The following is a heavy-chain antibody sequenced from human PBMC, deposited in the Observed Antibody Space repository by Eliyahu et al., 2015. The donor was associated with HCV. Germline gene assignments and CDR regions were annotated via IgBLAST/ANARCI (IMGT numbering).Heavy chain of an antibody. CDR1: GSTLSDLS. J-gene: IGHJ4*02. CDR3: ATMRRY. CDR2: FDPEDAMT. V-gene: IGHV1-24*01. Sequence: QVQLLQSGAEVKKPGAAMKVSCKVSGSTLSDLSIHWVRQAPGKGLEWMGGFDPEDAMTFYAQKFQGRVTMTEDRSTDTAYMEMRSLTSGDTAIYYCATMRRYWGQGTLVTVSS.